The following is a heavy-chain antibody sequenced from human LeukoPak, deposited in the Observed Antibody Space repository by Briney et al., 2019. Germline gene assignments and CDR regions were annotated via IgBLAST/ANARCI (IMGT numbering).Heavy chain of an antibody. CDR3: AKDLNKYSSSWFDAFDI. V-gene: IGHV3-30*04. CDR1: GFTFSSYA. D-gene: IGHD6-13*01. Sequence: TGGSLRLSCAASGFTFSSYAMHWVRQAPGKGLEWVAVISYDGSNKYYADSVKGRFTISRDNSKNTLYLQMNSLRAEDTAVYYCAKDLNKYSSSWFDAFDIWGQGTMVTVSS. CDR2: ISYDGSNK. J-gene: IGHJ3*02.